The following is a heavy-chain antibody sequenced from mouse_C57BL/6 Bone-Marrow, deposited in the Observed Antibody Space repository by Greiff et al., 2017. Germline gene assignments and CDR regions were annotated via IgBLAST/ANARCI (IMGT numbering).Heavy chain of an antibody. D-gene: IGHD4-1*01. Sequence: DVMLVESGGDLVKPGGSLKLSCAASGFTFSSYGMSWVRQTPDKRLEWVATISSGGSYTYYPDSVKGRFTISRDNAKNTLYLQMSSLKSEDTAMYYCARDSWDLDYWGQGTTLTVSS. V-gene: IGHV5-6*02. CDR3: ARDSWDLDY. CDR2: ISSGGSYT. J-gene: IGHJ2*01. CDR1: GFTFSSYG.